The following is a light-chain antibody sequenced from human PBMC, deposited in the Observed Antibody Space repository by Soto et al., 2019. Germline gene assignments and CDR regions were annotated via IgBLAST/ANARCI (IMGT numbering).Light chain of an antibody. CDR1: SSDVGNYNL. CDR2: EGS. CDR3: CSYAGSSLYV. Sequence: QSVLTQPPSASGTPGQRVTISCSGTSSDVGNYNLVSWYQQHPGKAPKLMIYEGSKRPSGVSNRFSGSKSGNTASLTISGLQAEDEADYYCCSYAGSSLYVFGTGTKLTVL. J-gene: IGLJ1*01. V-gene: IGLV2-23*01.